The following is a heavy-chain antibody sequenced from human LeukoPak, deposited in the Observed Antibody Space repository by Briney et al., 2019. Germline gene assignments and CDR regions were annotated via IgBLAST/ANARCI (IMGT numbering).Heavy chain of an antibody. J-gene: IGHJ6*03. V-gene: IGHV4-31*03. Sequence: PSETLSLTCTVSGGSISSGGYYWSWIRQHPGKGLEWIGYIYYSGSTYYNPSLKSRVTISVDTSKNQFSLKLSSVTAADTAVYYCARDQSVSSSWYLYYYYYMDVWGKGTTVTVSS. CDR3: ARDQSVSSSWYLYYYYYMDV. CDR1: GGSISSGGYY. D-gene: IGHD6-13*01. CDR2: IYYSGST.